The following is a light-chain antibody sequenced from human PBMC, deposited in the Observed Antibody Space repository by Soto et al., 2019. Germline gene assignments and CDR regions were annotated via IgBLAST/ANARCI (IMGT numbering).Light chain of an antibody. Sequence: IQMNQSPFSVSASVGDRVTITCRASQGISSWLAWYQQKPGKSPTLLIYKASNLQAGVPSRFSGSGSGTDFTLTISSLQPEDFATYYGHQTSSFPLTFGGGTKVELK. CDR2: KAS. CDR3: HQTSSFPLT. J-gene: IGKJ4*01. CDR1: QGISSW. V-gene: IGKV1-12*01.